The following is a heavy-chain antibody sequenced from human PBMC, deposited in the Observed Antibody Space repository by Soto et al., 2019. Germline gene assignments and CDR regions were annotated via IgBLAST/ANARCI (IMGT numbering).Heavy chain of an antibody. V-gene: IGHV3-30*18. CDR2: ISYDGSNK. Sequence: GGSLRLSCAASGFTFSSYGMHWVRQAPGKGLEWVAVISYDGSNKYYADSVKGRFTISRDNSKNTLYLQMNSLRAEDTAVYYCAKGHYDFWSGFDYWGQGTLVTVSS. D-gene: IGHD3-3*01. J-gene: IGHJ4*02. CDR3: AKGHYDFWSGFDY. CDR1: GFTFSSYG.